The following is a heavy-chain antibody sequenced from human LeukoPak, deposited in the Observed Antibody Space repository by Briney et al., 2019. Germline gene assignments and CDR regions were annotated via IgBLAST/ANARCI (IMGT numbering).Heavy chain of an antibody. CDR2: MNPNSGNT. Sequence: ASVKVSFKASGYTFTSYDINWVRQATGQGLEWMGWMNPNSGNTGYAQKFQGRVTMTRNTSISTAYMELSSLRSEDTAVYYCARGPPLNYGSGSYSNYWGQGTLVTVSS. D-gene: IGHD3-10*01. CDR3: ARGPPLNYGSGSYSNY. V-gene: IGHV1-8*01. CDR1: GYTFTSYD. J-gene: IGHJ4*02.